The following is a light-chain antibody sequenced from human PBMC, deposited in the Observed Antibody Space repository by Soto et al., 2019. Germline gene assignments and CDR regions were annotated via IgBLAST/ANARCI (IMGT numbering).Light chain of an antibody. V-gene: IGLV2-14*02. Sequence: QSALTQPASVSGSPGQSIAISCTGTSSDVERYNLVSWYQQHPGKAPKLMIYDVTSRRAGVSDRFSGSKSGNTASLTISGLQAEDEANYYCSSSTSSRTVVFGGGTMLTVL. J-gene: IGLJ2*01. CDR1: SSDVERYNL. CDR3: SSSTSSRTVV. CDR2: DVT.